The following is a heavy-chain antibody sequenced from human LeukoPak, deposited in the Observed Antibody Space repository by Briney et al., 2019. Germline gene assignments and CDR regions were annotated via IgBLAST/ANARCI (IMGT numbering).Heavy chain of an antibody. V-gene: IGHV4-39*07. D-gene: IGHD1-26*01. Sequence: PSETLSLTCTVSSGSISSSSYYWGWIRRPPGKGLEWIGTIYYSGSTYYHPSLKSRATISVDTSKNQFSLRLRSVTAADTAVYYCARVSGGYLNWFHPWGQGALVTVSS. J-gene: IGHJ5*02. CDR3: ARVSGGYLNWFHP. CDR2: IYYSGST. CDR1: SGSISSSSYY.